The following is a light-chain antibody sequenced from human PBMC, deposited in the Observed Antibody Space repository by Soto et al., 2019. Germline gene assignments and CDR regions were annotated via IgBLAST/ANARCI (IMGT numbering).Light chain of an antibody. CDR2: WAS. J-gene: IGKJ4*01. V-gene: IGKV4-1*01. Sequence: DIVMTQSPDSLAVSLGERATINCKSSQSVLYSSNSKNSLAWYQQRPGQPPKLLIYWASTRESGVPDRFSGSGSGTDLTLTISTLQAEDVAVYYCQQYYVTPPTFGGGTKVEIK. CDR1: QSVLYSSNSKNS. CDR3: QQYYVTPPT.